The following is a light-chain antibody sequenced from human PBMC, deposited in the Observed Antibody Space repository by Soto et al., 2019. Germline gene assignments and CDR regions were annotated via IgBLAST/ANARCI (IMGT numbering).Light chain of an antibody. CDR1: QSLSSS. CDR2: DAS. J-gene: IGKJ1*01. CDR3: QQYNGYSRT. Sequence: DIQMTQSPSTLSASVGDRVTITCRASQSLSSSLAWYQQKPGKAPRLLIYDASSVESGVPSRFSGSGSGAEFTLTISSLQPDDFASYYCQQYNGYSRTFGQGTKVDIK. V-gene: IGKV1-5*01.